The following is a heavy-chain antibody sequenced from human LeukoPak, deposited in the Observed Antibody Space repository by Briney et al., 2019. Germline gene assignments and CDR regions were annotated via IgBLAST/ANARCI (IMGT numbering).Heavy chain of an antibody. Sequence: ASVKVSCTASGYTFTSYGISWVRQAPGQGLEWMGWISAYNGNTNYAQKLQGRVTMTTDTSTSTAYMELRSLRSDDTAVYYCARDRAGMTTVTTFGYWGQGTLVTVSS. D-gene: IGHD4-17*01. V-gene: IGHV1-18*01. CDR1: GYTFTSYG. J-gene: IGHJ4*02. CDR2: ISAYNGNT. CDR3: ARDRAGMTTVTTFGY.